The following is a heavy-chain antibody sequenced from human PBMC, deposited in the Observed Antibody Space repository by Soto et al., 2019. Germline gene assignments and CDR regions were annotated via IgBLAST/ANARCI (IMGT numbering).Heavy chain of an antibody. J-gene: IGHJ4*02. D-gene: IGHD4-17*01. Sequence: TLPLTCIFSGPTTRTGGFYWSWIRQRPGKGLEWIGHIYYTGRPYYNPSLNSRVTISVDMSRNQFSLKLSSVTAADTAVYYCARAYGDYVFDYCGRGTLVTVS. CDR3: ARAYGDYVFDY. V-gene: IGHV4-31*03. CDR1: GPTTRTGGFY. CDR2: IYYTGRP.